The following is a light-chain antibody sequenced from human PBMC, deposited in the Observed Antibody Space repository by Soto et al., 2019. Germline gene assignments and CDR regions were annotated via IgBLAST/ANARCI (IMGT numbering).Light chain of an antibody. CDR3: DQYGSSPYT. J-gene: IGKJ2*01. CDR1: QSVSSSY. CDR2: GAS. V-gene: IGKV3-20*01. Sequence: EIVLTQSPGTLSLSPGERATLSCRASQSVSSSYLAWYQQKPGQAPRLLLYGASSRATGIPHRFSGSGSGTDFTLTISRLEPGDFAVYYCDQYGSSPYTFGQGTKLEVK.